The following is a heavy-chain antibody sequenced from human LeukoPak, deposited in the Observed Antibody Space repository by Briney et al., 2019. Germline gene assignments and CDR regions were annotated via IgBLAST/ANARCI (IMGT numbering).Heavy chain of an antibody. Sequence: SETLSLTCAVDGGSLNGYDWTWIRQPPGKGLGWIGEINHSGKTNYNPSLKSRVTISIDTSKNQFSLKLRSVTAADATVYYCARGRPRLRGWGFRPHGMDVWGQGTTVTVSS. V-gene: IGHV4-34*01. J-gene: IGHJ6*02. CDR2: INHSGKT. D-gene: IGHD6-19*01. CDR3: ARGRPRLRGWGFRPHGMDV. CDR1: GGSLNGYD.